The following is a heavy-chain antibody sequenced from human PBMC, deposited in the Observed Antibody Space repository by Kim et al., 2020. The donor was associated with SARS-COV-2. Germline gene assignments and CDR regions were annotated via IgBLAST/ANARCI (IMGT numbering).Heavy chain of an antibody. CDR1: GFTFSSYG. Sequence: GGSLRLSCAASGFTFSSYGMHWVRQAPGKGLEWVAVISYDGSNKYYADSVKGRFTISRDNSKNTLYLQMNSLRAEDTAVYYCARDGSHYYDSSGLRLDYWGQGTLVTVSS. D-gene: IGHD3-22*01. V-gene: IGHV3-33*05. CDR3: ARDGSHYYDSSGLRLDY. J-gene: IGHJ4*02. CDR2: ISYDGSNK.